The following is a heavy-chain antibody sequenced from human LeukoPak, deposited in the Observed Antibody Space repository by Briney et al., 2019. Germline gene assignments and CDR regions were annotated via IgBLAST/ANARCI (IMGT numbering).Heavy chain of an antibody. D-gene: IGHD3-22*01. CDR1: GFVFGHSW. Sequence: GGSLRLSCEASGFVFGHSWMSWVRQAPGKGLEWVANINLDGSEINYLDSLTGRLTISRDNAKDSLYLQMNGLRAEDTAVYFCVRDRGYSAFDYWGQGTLVTVSS. J-gene: IGHJ4*02. V-gene: IGHV3-7*03. CDR2: INLDGSEI. CDR3: VRDRGYSAFDY.